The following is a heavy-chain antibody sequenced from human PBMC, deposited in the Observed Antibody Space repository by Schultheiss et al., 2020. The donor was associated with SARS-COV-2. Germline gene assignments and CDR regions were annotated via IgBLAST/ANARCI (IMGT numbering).Heavy chain of an antibody. V-gene: IGHV3-11*04. Sequence: GGSLRLSCAASGFTFSDYYMSWIRQAPGKGLEWVSYISSSGSTIYYADSVKGRFTISRDNSKNTLYLQMNSLRAEDTAVYYCAKGLGDYIWGSYRPKYYYYGMDVWGQGTTVTVSS. CDR3: AKGLGDYIWGSYRPKYYYYGMDV. CDR2: ISSSGSTI. D-gene: IGHD3-16*02. J-gene: IGHJ6*02. CDR1: GFTFSDYY.